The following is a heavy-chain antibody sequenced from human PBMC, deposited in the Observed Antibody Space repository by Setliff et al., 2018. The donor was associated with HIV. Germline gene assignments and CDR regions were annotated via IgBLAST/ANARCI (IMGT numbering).Heavy chain of an antibody. CDR3: ARLSVVVVAASYNWFDP. Sequence: SETLSLTCTVSGGSISSSSYYWGWIRQPPGKGLEWIGSIYYSGSTYYNPSLKSRVTISVYTSKNQFSLKLSSVTAADTAVYYCARLSVVVVAASYNWFDPWGQGTLVTVSS. CDR1: GGSISSSSYY. D-gene: IGHD2-15*01. CDR2: IYYSGST. V-gene: IGHV4-39*01. J-gene: IGHJ5*02.